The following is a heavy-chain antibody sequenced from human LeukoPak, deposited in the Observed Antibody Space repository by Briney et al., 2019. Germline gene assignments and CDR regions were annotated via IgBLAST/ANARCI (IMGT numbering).Heavy chain of an antibody. CDR2: ISYDGSNK. CDR3: ARDYGDYNYYGMDV. J-gene: IGHJ6*02. V-gene: IGHV3-30*04. D-gene: IGHD4-17*01. CDR1: GFTFSSYA. Sequence: GGSLRLSCAASGFTFSSYAMHWVRQAPGKGLEWVAVISYDGSNKYYADSVKGRFTISRDNSKNTLYLQMNSRRAEDTAVYYCARDYGDYNYYGMDVWGQGTTVTVSS.